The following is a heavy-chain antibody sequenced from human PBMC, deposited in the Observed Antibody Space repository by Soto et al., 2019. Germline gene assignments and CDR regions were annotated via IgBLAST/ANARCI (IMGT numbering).Heavy chain of an antibody. CDR3: AKRAGGSGLPARG. Sequence: EVRLLESGGGLVQPGGSPRLSCAASGFTFSSYAMSWVRQAPGKGLEWVSAISGSGGSTYYADSVKGRFTISRDNSKNTLYLQMNSLRAEDTAVYYCAKRAGGSGLPARGGGQGTLVTVSS. CDR2: ISGSGGST. D-gene: IGHD3-10*01. CDR1: GFTFSSYA. V-gene: IGHV3-23*01. J-gene: IGHJ4*02.